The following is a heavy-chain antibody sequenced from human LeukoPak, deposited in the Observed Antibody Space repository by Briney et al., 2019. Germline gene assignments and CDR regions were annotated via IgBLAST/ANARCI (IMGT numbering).Heavy chain of an antibody. Sequence: GGSLRLSCAASGFTFRDYGIHWVRQAPGKGLEWVALISDSGRQRYYADSMQGRLTTSRDYSKNTVFLQMNNLTTEDTAVYFCARDLRGHYSTDCWGQGTLVIVSS. CDR3: ARDLRGHYSTDC. J-gene: IGHJ4*02. D-gene: IGHD2-15*01. CDR1: GFTFRDYG. CDR2: ISDSGRQR. V-gene: IGHV3-30*04.